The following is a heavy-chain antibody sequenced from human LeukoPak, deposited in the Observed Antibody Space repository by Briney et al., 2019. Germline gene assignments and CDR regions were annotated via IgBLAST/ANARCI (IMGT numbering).Heavy chain of an antibody. V-gene: IGHV3-53*01. Sequence: GGSLRLSCAASGFTVSSNYMSWVRQAPGKGLECVSVIYSGGSTYYADSVKGRSTISRDNSKNTMYLQMNSLRAEDTAVYYCARVGVGVSQYFQHWGQGTLVTVSS. CDR1: GFTVSSNY. CDR3: ARVGVGVSQYFQH. CDR2: IYSGGST. D-gene: IGHD3-3*01. J-gene: IGHJ1*01.